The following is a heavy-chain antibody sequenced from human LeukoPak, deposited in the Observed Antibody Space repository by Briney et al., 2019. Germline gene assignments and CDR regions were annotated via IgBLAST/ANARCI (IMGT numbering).Heavy chain of an antibody. CDR3: ARDLSVAAGGREVFMP. CDR1: GFIFNSYW. V-gene: IGHV3-7*01. J-gene: IGHJ5*02. CDR2: LKEDGTEK. D-gene: IGHD6-13*01. Sequence: PGGSLRLSCAASGFIFNSYWMTWVRQAPGKGLEWVANLKEDGTEKFYVDSVKGRFTISRDNAKNSLYLQMNSLRAEDTAVYYCARDLSVAAGGREVFMPGGQGTLVTVSS.